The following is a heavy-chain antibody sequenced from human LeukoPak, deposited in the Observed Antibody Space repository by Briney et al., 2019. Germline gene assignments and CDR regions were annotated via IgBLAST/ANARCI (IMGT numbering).Heavy chain of an antibody. Sequence: ASVKVSCKASGYTFTGYYMHWVRQAPGQGLEWMGWINPNSGGTNYAQKFQGRVTMTRDTSTSTAYMEMSRLRSDDTAVYYCAREEIAEAIGGPENWFDPWGQGTLVTVSS. CDR1: GYTFTGYY. V-gene: IGHV1-2*02. J-gene: IGHJ5*02. D-gene: IGHD2-15*01. CDR3: AREEIAEAIGGPENWFDP. CDR2: INPNSGGT.